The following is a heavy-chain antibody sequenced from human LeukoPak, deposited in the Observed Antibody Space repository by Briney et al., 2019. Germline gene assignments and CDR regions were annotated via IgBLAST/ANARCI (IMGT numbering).Heavy chain of an antibody. CDR2: IYYSGST. V-gene: IGHV4-59*01. D-gene: IGHD2-15*01. J-gene: IGHJ2*01. Sequence: PSETLSLTCTVSGGSISSYYWSWLRQPPGKGLEWIGYIYYSGSTNYNPSRKSRVTISLDTSKNQFSLRLSSVTAADTAVYYCARGPPYSNWYFDLWGRGTVVTVSS. CDR1: GGSISSYY. CDR3: ARGPPYSNWYFDL.